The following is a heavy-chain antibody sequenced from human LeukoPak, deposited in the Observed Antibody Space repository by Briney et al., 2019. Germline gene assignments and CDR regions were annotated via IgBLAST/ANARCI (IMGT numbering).Heavy chain of an antibody. CDR2: IYYSGRT. D-gene: IGHD2-15*01. Sequence: PQTLSLTCTVSGGSISSGDYYWSWLRQSPGKGLEWIGYIYYSGRTYYNPSLKSRVTISADTSKNHFSLNVSSVTAADTAVYYCARDVRRRSASNYFDYWGQGTLVTVSS. V-gene: IGHV4-30-4*01. CDR3: ARDVRRRSASNYFDY. J-gene: IGHJ4*02. CDR1: GGSISSGDYY.